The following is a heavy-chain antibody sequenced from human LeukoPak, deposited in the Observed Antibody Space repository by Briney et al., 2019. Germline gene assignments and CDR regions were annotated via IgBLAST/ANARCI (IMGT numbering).Heavy chain of an antibody. CDR2: VHHSGST. J-gene: IGHJ6*03. Sequence: SETLSLTCSVSGGSISSSSYFWGWIRQSPGKGLEWIASVHHSGSTYYNPSLKSRLTISVDTSKNQFSLKMSSVTAADTAVYFCARQLYVSGSYYAPMDVWGKGTTVTTSS. D-gene: IGHD3-10*01. CDR3: ARQLYVSGSYYAPMDV. V-gene: IGHV4-39*01. CDR1: GGSISSSSYF.